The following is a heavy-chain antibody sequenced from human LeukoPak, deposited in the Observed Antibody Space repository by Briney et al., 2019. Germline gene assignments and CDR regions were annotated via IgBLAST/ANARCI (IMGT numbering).Heavy chain of an antibody. CDR3: ARYNEVGATMVGPWFDP. CDR2: INPSGGST. D-gene: IGHD1-26*01. V-gene: IGHV1-46*01. CDR1: GYTFTSYY. Sequence: GASVKVSCKASGYTFTSYYMHWVRQAPGQGLEWMGIINPSGGSTSYAQKFQGRVTMTRDTSTSTVYMELSSLRSEDTAVYYCARYNEVGATMVGPWFDPWGERTLVSVPS. J-gene: IGHJ5*02.